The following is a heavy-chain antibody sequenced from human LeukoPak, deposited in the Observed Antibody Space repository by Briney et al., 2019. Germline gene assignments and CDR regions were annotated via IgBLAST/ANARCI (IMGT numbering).Heavy chain of an antibody. D-gene: IGHD3-22*01. J-gene: IGHJ4*02. V-gene: IGHV1-18*01. CDR1: GYTFTSYG. CDR3: ARVVGGRPYYYDSSGYSENDY. CDR2: ISAYNGNT. Sequence: VASVKVSCKASGYTFTSYGISWVRQAPGQGLGWMGWISAYNGNTNYAQKLQGRVTMTTDTSTSTAYMELRSLRSDDTAVYYCARVVGGRPYYYDSSGYSENDYWGQGTLVTVSS.